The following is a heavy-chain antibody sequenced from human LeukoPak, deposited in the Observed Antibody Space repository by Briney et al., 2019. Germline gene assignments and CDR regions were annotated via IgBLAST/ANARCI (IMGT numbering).Heavy chain of an antibody. J-gene: IGHJ4*02. CDR2: IRSKTYDETT. D-gene: IGHD5-18*01. Sequence: PGRSLRLSCTASGLTFGDYAMSWVRQAPGKGLEWVGFIRSKTYDETTEYAASVKGRFTISRDDSKSTAYLQMNSLKTEDTAVYYCAGTPRGYSYGFPGYWGQGTLVTVSS. CDR3: AGTPRGYSYGFPGY. CDR1: GLTFGDYA. V-gene: IGHV3-49*04.